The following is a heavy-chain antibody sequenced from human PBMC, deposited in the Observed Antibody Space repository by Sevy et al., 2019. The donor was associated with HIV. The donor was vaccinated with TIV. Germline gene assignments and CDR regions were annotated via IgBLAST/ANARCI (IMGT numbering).Heavy chain of an antibody. D-gene: IGHD3-10*01. V-gene: IGHV3-30-3*01. Sequence: GGSLRLSCAASGFTFSSYAMHWVRQAPGKGLEWVAVISYDGSNKYYADSVKGRLTISRDNSKNTVYLQMNSLRAEDTAVYYCARDKGRITMVRGNAFDIWGQGTMVTVSS. CDR3: ARDKGRITMVRGNAFDI. CDR2: ISYDGSNK. J-gene: IGHJ3*02. CDR1: GFTFSSYA.